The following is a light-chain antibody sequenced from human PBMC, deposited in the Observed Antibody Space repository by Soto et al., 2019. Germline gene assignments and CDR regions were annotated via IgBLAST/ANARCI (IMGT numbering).Light chain of an antibody. CDR1: QSVSSY. CDR2: DAS. V-gene: IGKV3-11*01. J-gene: IGKJ4*01. CDR3: QQRVNWPPTT. Sequence: VVLTQSPATLSLSPGESATLSCRASQSVSSYLAWYQHKAGQAPRLVIYDASKRATGTQVRFSGSGSGTEFTLTISSPDPEDFVVYYCQQRVNWPPTTFCGGTKVEIK.